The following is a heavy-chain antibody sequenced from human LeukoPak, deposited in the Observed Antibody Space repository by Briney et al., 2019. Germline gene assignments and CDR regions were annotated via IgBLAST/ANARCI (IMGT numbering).Heavy chain of an antibody. J-gene: IGHJ4*02. CDR1: GFTFDDYA. D-gene: IGHD3-22*01. CDR3: AKDIHYDSSGYPYFDY. CDR2: ISWNSGSI. V-gene: IGHV3-9*01. Sequence: GRSLRLSCAASGFTFDDYAMHWVRQAPGKGLEWVSGISWNSGSIGYADSVKGRFTISRDNAKNSLYLQMNSLRAADTALYYCAKDIHYDSSGYPYFDYWGQGTLVTVSS.